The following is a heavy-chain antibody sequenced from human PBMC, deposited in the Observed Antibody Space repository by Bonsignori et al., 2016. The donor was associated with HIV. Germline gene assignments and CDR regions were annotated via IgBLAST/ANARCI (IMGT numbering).Heavy chain of an antibody. CDR1: GGSYSSYT. V-gene: IGHV1-69*02. D-gene: IGHD1-26*01. J-gene: IGHJ3*01. CDR2: ITPILGMA. Sequence: QVQLVQSEAEIKKPGSSLRVSCKASGGSYSSYTYSWVRQAPGQGLVWMGRITPILGMANYAEKFQDRVTITADTSTTTAYLELRSLRSEDTAVLYCARSGXYSNAFDLWGQGTVVTVSS. CDR3: ARSGXYSNAFDL.